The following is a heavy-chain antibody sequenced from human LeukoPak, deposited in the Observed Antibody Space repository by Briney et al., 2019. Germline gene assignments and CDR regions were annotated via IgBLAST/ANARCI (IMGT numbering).Heavy chain of an antibody. V-gene: IGHV3-64*01. Sequence: GGSLRLSCAASGFIVSDDDVHWVRQAAGKGLEFVSAITSNGGRTFYANSVKGRFTISRDNSKNALYLQMDSLRADDMAVYYCARGAASGGYDYWGQGALVTVSS. D-gene: IGHD3-10*01. CDR2: ITSNGGRT. CDR1: GFIVSDDD. J-gene: IGHJ4*02. CDR3: ARGAASGGYDY.